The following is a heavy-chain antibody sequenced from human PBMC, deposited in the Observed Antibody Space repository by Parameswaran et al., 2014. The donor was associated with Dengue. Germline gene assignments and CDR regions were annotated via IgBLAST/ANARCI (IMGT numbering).Heavy chain of an antibody. CDR3: TTDWLGADAFDI. D-gene: IGHD5-12*01. V-gene: IGHV3-15*01. CDR2: IKSKTDGGTT. Sequence: RWIRQPPGKGLEWVGRIKSKTDGGTTDYAAPVKGRFTISRDDSKNTLYLQMNSLKTEDTAVYYCTTDWLGADAFDIWGQGTMVTVSS. J-gene: IGHJ3*02.